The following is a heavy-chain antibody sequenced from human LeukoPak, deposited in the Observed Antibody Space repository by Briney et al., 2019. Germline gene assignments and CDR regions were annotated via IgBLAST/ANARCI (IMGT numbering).Heavy chain of an antibody. CDR2: INPSGGST. CDR1: GYTFTSYY. Sequence: GASVKVSCKASGYTFTSYYMHWVRQAPGQGLEWMGIINPSGGSTSYAQKFQGRVTMTRDTSTSTVYMELSSLRSEDTAVYYCARVDCGGDCYPTFDYWGQGTLVTVSS. J-gene: IGHJ4*02. CDR3: ARVDCGGDCYPTFDY. D-gene: IGHD2-21*02. V-gene: IGHV1-46*01.